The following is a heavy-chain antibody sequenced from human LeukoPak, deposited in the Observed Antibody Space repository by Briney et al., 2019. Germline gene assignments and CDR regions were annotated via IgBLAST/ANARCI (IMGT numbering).Heavy chain of an antibody. CDR1: GGSFSGYY. CDR2: INHSGST. D-gene: IGHD3-16*02. Sequence: SETLSLTCAVYGGSFSGYYWSWIRQPPGKGLEWIGEINHSGSTNYNPSLKTRVTISVDTSKNQCSLKLSSVTAADTAVYYCARVGYDYVWGSYRLLDYWGQGTLVTVSS. J-gene: IGHJ4*02. CDR3: ARVGYDYVWGSYRLLDY. V-gene: IGHV4-34*01.